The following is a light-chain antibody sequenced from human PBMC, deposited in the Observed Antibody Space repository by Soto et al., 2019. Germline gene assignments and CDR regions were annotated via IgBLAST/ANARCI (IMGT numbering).Light chain of an antibody. Sequence: QSVLIQPPSASGAPGQKVTISCSGSISNIGSHSVNWYQQLPGAAPKVVVFANNERASGVPDRISGSKSGASASLAISGLQSEDEADYHCASWDDSLNGHLVFGGGTKLTVL. V-gene: IGLV1-44*01. CDR2: ANN. J-gene: IGLJ2*01. CDR1: ISNIGSHS. CDR3: ASWDDSLNGHLV.